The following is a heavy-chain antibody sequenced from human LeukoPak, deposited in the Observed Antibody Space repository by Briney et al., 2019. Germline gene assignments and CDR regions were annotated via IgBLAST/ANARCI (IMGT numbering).Heavy chain of an antibody. D-gene: IGHD5-18*01. Sequence: GGSLRLSCVASGFAFSNYWMHWVRQASGKAPVWVSRINPDGTTTDYADSVKGRFTISRDNAKNMVFLQMNGLRADDTALYYCAKDLSWDTADRWGQGILVTVSS. J-gene: IGHJ5*02. CDR1: GFAFSNYW. CDR2: INPDGTTT. CDR3: AKDLSWDTADR. V-gene: IGHV3-74*01.